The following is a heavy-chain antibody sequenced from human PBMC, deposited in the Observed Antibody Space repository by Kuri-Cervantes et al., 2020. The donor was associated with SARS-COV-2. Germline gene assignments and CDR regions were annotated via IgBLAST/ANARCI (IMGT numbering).Heavy chain of an antibody. CDR3: ATDYDSSGSTPYNWFDP. D-gene: IGHD3-22*01. Sequence: ASVKVSCKASGYTFTSYGISWVRQAPGQGLEWMGWISAYNGNTNYAQKLQGRVTMTRDTSTSTVYMELSSLRSEDTAVYYCATDYDSSGSTPYNWFDPWGQGTLVTVSS. V-gene: IGHV1-18*01. CDR1: GYTFTSYG. J-gene: IGHJ5*02. CDR2: ISAYNGNT.